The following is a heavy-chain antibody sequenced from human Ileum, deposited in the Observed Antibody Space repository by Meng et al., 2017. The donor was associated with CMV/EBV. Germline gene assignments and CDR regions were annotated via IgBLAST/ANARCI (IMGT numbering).Heavy chain of an antibody. CDR2: INGGNGDT. J-gene: IGHJ4*02. V-gene: IGHV1-3*01. CDR3: ARGANGNYLYYFDY. Sequence: QVQLVQSGAEVKKPGASVKVSCKAAENIFSKIGIHWVRQAPGQRLEWMGSINGGNGDTKYLQKFQGRVTITRDTSASTAYTELSSLRSEDTAVYYCARGANGNYLYYFDYWGQGTLVTVSS. CDR1: ENIFSKIG. D-gene: IGHD3-10*01.